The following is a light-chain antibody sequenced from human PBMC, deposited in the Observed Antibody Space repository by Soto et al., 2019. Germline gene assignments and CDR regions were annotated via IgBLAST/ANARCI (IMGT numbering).Light chain of an antibody. CDR1: QSVSSNS. V-gene: IGKV3-20*01. CDR2: DAS. J-gene: IGKJ3*01. Sequence: EIVLTQSPGTLSLSPGERATLSCRASQSVSSNSLAWYQQKPGQAPRLLIYDASTRATGIPDRFSGSGSGTDFTLTVSRLEPEDFVVYYCQQYGTSPSFGPGTKVDIK. CDR3: QQYGTSPS.